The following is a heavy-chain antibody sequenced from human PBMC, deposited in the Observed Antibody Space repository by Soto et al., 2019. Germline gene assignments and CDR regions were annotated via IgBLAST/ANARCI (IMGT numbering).Heavy chain of an antibody. CDR1: GFTFSSYG. CDR2: IWYDGSNK. V-gene: IGHV3-33*01. D-gene: IGHD4-17*01. CDR3: ARGGALDYGDYTDY. Sequence: QVQLVESGGGVVQPGRSLRLSCAASGFTFSSYGMHWVRQAPGKGLEWVAVIWYDGSNKYYADSVKGRFTISRDNSKNTLYVQMNSLRAEDTAVYYCARGGALDYGDYTDYWGQGTLVTVSS. J-gene: IGHJ4*02.